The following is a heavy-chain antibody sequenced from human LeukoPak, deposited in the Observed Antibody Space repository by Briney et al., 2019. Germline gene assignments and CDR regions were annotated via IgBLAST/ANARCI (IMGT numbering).Heavy chain of an antibody. J-gene: IGHJ5*02. D-gene: IGHD3-10*01. CDR3: AKRAGSAWSAGA. CDR1: GFTFSSYG. Sequence: SGGSLRLSCAASGFTFSSYGMHGVREAPGEGLDWVAYIRKDASNTYYADSVKGRFSIPRDNSKNTVYLQMNSLMPEDTAVYYCAKRAGSAWSAGAWGQGTLVTVSS. CDR2: IRKDASNT. V-gene: IGHV3-30*02.